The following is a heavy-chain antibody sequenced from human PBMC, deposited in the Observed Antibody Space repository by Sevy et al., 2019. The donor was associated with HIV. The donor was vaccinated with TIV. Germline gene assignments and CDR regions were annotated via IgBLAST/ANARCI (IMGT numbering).Heavy chain of an antibody. D-gene: IGHD3-16*02. V-gene: IGHV3-30-3*01. J-gene: IGHJ5*02. CDR2: ISYDGSNK. Sequence: GGSLRLSCAASGFTFSSYAMHWVRQAPGKGLEWVAVISYDGSNKYYADSVKGRFTISRDNSKNTLYLRMNSLRAEDTAVYYCAREYYDYVWGSYRSRGWFDPWGQGTLVTVSS. CDR3: AREYYDYVWGSYRSRGWFDP. CDR1: GFTFSSYA.